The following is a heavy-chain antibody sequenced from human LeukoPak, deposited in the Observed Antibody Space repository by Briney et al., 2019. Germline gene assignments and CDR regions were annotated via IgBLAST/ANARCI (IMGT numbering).Heavy chain of an antibody. CDR3: ARGGGPYSSSWT. V-gene: IGHV1-69*04. Sequence: ASVKVSCKASGYTFTDYYLHWVRQAPGQGLEWMGRIIPILGIANYAQKFQGRVTITADKSTSTAYMELSSLRSEDTAVYYCARGGGPYSSSWTWGQGTLVTVSS. CDR2: IIPILGIA. J-gene: IGHJ4*02. CDR1: GYTFTDYY. D-gene: IGHD6-13*01.